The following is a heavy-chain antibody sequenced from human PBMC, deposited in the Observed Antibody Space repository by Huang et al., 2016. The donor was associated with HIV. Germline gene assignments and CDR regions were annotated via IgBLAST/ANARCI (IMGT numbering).Heavy chain of an antibody. V-gene: IGHV3-74*01. D-gene: IGHD3-22*01. CDR3: VRDPRIQSWLNYFDY. CDR1: GFTFSSYW. CDR2: INRDGSSS. Sequence: EVQLVESGGGLVQPGGSLRLSCAASGFTFSSYWMHWVRQAPGKGLVWVLRINRDGSSSGYADSVKGRFTISRDNAKNTLYLQMNSLRAEDTAVYYCVRDPRIQSWLNYFDYWGQGTLVSVSS. J-gene: IGHJ4*02.